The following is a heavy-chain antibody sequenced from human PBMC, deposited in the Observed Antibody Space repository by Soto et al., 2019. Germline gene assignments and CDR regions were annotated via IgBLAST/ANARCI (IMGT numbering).Heavy chain of an antibody. CDR1: GYTFTSYY. CDR2: TNPSGGST. V-gene: IGHV1-46*01. J-gene: IGHJ6*02. CDR3: ARDPAGYSYGLIYYYYGMDV. D-gene: IGHD5-18*01. Sequence: QVQLVQSGAEVKKPGASVKVSCKASGYTFTSYYMHWVRQAPGQGLEWMGITNPSGGSTSYAQKFQGSVTMTRDTSTGTVYTELSSLRSEDTAVYYCARDPAGYSYGLIYYYYGMDVWGQGTTVTVSS.